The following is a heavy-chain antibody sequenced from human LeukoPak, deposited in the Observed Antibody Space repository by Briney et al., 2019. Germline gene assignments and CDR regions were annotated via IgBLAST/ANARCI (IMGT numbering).Heavy chain of an antibody. CDR3: AELGITMIGGV. J-gene: IGHJ6*04. CDR2: IPSSGNYK. Sequence: GGSLRLSCAASGFTFRTYNMNWVRQAPGKGLEWVSSIPSSGNYKYYADSVKGRFTISRDNAKNSLYLQMNSLRAEDTAVYYCAELGITMIGGVWGKGTTVTVSS. D-gene: IGHD3-10*02. CDR1: GFTFRTYN. V-gene: IGHV3-21*01.